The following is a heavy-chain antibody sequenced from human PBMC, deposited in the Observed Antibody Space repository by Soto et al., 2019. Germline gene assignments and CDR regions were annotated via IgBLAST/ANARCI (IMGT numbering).Heavy chain of an antibody. J-gene: IGHJ4*02. CDR2: INQSGSN. Sequence: SETLSLTCAVYGGSFSGYYWSWIRQPPGKGLEWIGEINQSGSNNYNPSLKSRVTISVDTSKNQFSLKLSSVTAADTAVYYCARSILLTVYGFFDYWGQGSLVT. V-gene: IGHV4-34*01. CDR1: GGSFSGYY. CDR3: ARSILLTVYGFFDY. D-gene: IGHD2-8*01.